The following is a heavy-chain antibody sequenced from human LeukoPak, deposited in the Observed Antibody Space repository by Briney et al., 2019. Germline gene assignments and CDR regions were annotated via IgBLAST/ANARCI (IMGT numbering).Heavy chain of an antibody. D-gene: IGHD3-10*01. CDR2: MNPNSGNT. Sequence: ASVKVSCKASGYTFTSYDINWVRQATGQGLEWMGWMNPNSGNTGYAQKFQGRVTMTRNTSISTAYMELSSLRPEDTAVYYCARRGSRGNWFDPWGQGTLVTVSS. CDR1: GYTFTSYD. V-gene: IGHV1-8*01. J-gene: IGHJ5*02. CDR3: ARRGSRGNWFDP.